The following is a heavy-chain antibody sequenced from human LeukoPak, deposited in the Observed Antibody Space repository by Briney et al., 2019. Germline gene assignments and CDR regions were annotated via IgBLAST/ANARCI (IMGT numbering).Heavy chain of an antibody. D-gene: IGHD3-3*01. Sequence: GSLRLSCAASGFTFSSYAMHWVRQAPGKGLEWVAVISYDGSNKYYADSVKGRFTISRDNSKNTLYLQMNSLRAEDTAVYYCARADYDFWSGYLYYYYYGMDVWGQGTTVTVSS. CDR2: ISYDGSNK. J-gene: IGHJ6*02. CDR1: GFTFSSYA. V-gene: IGHV3-30-3*01. CDR3: ARADYDFWSGYLYYYYYGMDV.